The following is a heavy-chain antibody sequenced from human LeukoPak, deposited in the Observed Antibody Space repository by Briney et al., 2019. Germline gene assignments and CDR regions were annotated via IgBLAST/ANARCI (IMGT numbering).Heavy chain of an antibody. CDR3: ARSSNQFDY. Sequence: SETLSLTCAVYGGSFSGYYWSWIRQHPGKGLEWIGYIYYSGSTYYNPSLKSRVTISVDTSKNQFSLKLSSVTAADTAVYYCARSSNQFDYWGQGTLVTVSS. CDR1: GGSFSGYY. V-gene: IGHV4-31*11. J-gene: IGHJ4*02. D-gene: IGHD1-14*01. CDR2: IYYSGST.